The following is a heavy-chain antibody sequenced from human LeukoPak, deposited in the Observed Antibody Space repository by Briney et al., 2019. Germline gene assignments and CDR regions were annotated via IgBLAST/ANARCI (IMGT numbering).Heavy chain of an antibody. D-gene: IGHD1-26*01. Sequence: SETLSLTCTVSGGSISSGGYYWSWIRQHPGKGLEWIGYIYYSGSTYYNPSLKSRVTISVDTSKNQFSLKLSSVTAADTAVYYCARGYRVGATYFDYWGQGTLVTVSS. CDR3: ARGYRVGATYFDY. CDR2: IYYSGST. J-gene: IGHJ4*02. CDR1: GGSISSGGYY. V-gene: IGHV4-31*03.